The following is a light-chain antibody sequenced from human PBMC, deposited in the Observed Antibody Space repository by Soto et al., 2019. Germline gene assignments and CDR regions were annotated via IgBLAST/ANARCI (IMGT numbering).Light chain of an antibody. CDR3: RQYGRSLEFA. Sequence: EIVLTQSPGTLSLSPVEIATLSCRASQSVSSNFLAWYQEKPGQAPRLLIYGASSRATGIPDRFSGSGSGTDFTLTIRRLEPEDFAVYYCRQYGRSLEFAFGGGTTGDIK. V-gene: IGKV3-20*01. CDR2: GAS. CDR1: QSVSSNF. J-gene: IGKJ4*01.